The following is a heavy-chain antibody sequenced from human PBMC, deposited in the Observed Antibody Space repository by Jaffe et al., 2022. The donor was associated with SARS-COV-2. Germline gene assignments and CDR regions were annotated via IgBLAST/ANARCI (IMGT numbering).Heavy chain of an antibody. Sequence: QLQLHESGPGLVKPSETFSLMCTVSGGSISSSSDSYYWDWIRQPPGKGLEWIGSIYYSGSAYYNPSLKSRVTISVDTPKNQFSLIVSSVTATDTAVYYCARRDSYDSSGYYLVSGYFDFWGQGILVTVSS. D-gene: IGHD3-22*01. CDR3: ARRDSYDSSGYYLVSGYFDF. V-gene: IGHV4-39*01. CDR2: IYYSGSA. J-gene: IGHJ4*02. CDR1: GGSISSSSDSYY.